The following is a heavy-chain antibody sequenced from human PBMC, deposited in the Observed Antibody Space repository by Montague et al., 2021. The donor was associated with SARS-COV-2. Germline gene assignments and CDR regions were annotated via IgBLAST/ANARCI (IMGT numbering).Heavy chain of an antibody. J-gene: IGHJ6*02. CDR2: INHSGST. CDR3: ARGPITMTTFYYYYGMDV. CDR1: GGSFSGYY. D-gene: IGHD3-16*01. V-gene: IGHV4-34*01. Sequence: SETLSLTCAVYGGSFSGYYWSWIRKPPGKGLEWIGEINHSGSTNYNSTLKSQVTITVDKAKNQYSLNLSHVTAADTAVYYCARGPITMTTFYYYYGMDVWGQGTTVTVSS.